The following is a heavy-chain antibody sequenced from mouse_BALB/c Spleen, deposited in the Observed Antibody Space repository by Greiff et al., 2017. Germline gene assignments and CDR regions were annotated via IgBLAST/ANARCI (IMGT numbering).Heavy chain of an antibody. V-gene: IGHV1S137*01. CDR2: ISTYYGDA. Sequence: VQLQQSGAELVRPGVSVKISCKGSGYTFTDYAMHWVKQSHAKSLEWIGVISTYYGDASYNQKFKGKATMTVDKSSSTAYMELARLTSEDSAIYYCASGNGPSFDYWGQGTTLTVSS. D-gene: IGHD1-1*01. CDR1: GYTFTDYA. CDR3: ASGNGPSFDY. J-gene: IGHJ2*01.